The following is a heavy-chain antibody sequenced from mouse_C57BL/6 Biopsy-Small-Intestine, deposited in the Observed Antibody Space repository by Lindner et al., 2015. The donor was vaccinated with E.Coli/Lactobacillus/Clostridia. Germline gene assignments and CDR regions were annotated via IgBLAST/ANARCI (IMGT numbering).Heavy chain of an antibody. CDR1: GYAFSGSW. CDR3: VRAIISTMVDYALDY. Sequence: VQLQESGPELVKPGASVKISRKASGYAFSGSWMNWVKQRPGKGLEWIGRIYPGDGDTDYNGKFKGKATLTADKSSSTAYMQLSSLTSEDSADYFCVRAIISTMVDYALDYWGQGTSVTVSS. V-gene: IGHV1-82*01. D-gene: IGHD1-1*01. J-gene: IGHJ4*01. CDR2: IYPGDGDT.